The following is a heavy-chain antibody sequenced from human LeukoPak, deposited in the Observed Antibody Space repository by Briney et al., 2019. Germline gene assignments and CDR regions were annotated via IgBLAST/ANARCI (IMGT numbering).Heavy chain of an antibody. Sequence: GESLKISCKGSGYSFTSYWIGWVRPMPGKGLEWMGIIYPGESDTRYSPSFQGQVTISADKSISTAYLQWSSLKASDTAMYYCARSQSTLLWFGELLPELDVWGQGTTVTVSS. CDR1: GYSFTSYW. CDR2: IYPGESDT. CDR3: ARSQSTLLWFGELLPELDV. V-gene: IGHV5-51*01. D-gene: IGHD3-10*01. J-gene: IGHJ6*02.